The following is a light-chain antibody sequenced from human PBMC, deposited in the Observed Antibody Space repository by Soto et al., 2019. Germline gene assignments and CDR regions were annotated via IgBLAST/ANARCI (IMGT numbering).Light chain of an antibody. Sequence: EIVMTQSPATLSVSPGDRATLSCRASQSVTTNLAWYQQRPGQAPRLLIYGASTRASGIPARFSGSGSGTEFTLTINSLQSEDFAVYYCQQYNNWPITFGQGTRLEIK. V-gene: IGKV3-15*01. J-gene: IGKJ5*01. CDR3: QQYNNWPIT. CDR2: GAS. CDR1: QSVTTN.